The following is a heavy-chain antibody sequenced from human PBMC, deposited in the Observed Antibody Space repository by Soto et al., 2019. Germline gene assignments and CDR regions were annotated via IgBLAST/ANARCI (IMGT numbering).Heavy chain of an antibody. J-gene: IGHJ4*02. V-gene: IGHV3-15*01. CDR3: ATCYGSGTDCQEDYLAF. D-gene: IGHD3-10*01. CDR1: GFLFTNAW. CDR2: VKRKTNGGTT. Sequence: EVQLVESGGGLVEPGGSLRLSCATSGFLFTNAWMSWVRQAPGKGLEWVGRVKRKTNGGTTDYAAPVKDRFNISRDDSKNTLYLQMNNLKTVDTAVYYCATCYGSGTDCQEDYLAFWGQGTPVTVSS.